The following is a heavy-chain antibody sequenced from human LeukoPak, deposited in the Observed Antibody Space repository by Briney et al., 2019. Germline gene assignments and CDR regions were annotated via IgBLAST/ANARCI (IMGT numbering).Heavy chain of an antibody. D-gene: IGHD3-10*01. V-gene: IGHV3-30*02. Sequence: PGGSLRLSCAASNFTFGSYGMNWVRHVPGKGLEWVAYISYDGSDKYYTDSVKGRFTISRDNAKNPLYLQMNSLIVEDTAMYYCARVMVRGVMGFAYWGQGTLVTVSS. CDR1: NFTFGSYG. CDR2: ISYDGSDK. CDR3: ARVMVRGVMGFAY. J-gene: IGHJ4*02.